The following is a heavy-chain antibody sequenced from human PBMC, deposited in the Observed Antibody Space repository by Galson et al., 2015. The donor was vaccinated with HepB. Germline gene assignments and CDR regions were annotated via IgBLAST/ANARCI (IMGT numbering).Heavy chain of an antibody. Sequence: SLRLSCAASGFTFSSYAMSWVRQAPGKGLECVSVISGSGDTKYYADSVKGRFTISRDNSKNTLYLQMNSLRAEDTAVYYCARSGDYDSSGYGPFDYWGQGTLVTVSS. CDR1: GFTFSSYA. CDR2: ISGSGDTK. J-gene: IGHJ4*02. CDR3: ARSGDYDSSGYGPFDY. V-gene: IGHV3-23*01. D-gene: IGHD3-22*01.